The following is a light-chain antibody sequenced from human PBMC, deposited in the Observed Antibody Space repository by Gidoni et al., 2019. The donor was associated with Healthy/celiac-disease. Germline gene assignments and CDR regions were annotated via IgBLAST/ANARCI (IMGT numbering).Light chain of an antibody. J-gene: IGLJ1*01. CDR3: AAWDDSLSGQV. CDR1: SSNIGSNY. Sequence: QSVLTQPPSASGTPGQRVTIDSSGSSSNIGSNYVYWYQQLPGTAPKLLIYRNNQRPSGVPDRFSGSKSGTSASLAISGLRSEDEADYYCAAWDDSLSGQVFGTGTKVTVL. V-gene: IGLV1-47*01. CDR2: RNN.